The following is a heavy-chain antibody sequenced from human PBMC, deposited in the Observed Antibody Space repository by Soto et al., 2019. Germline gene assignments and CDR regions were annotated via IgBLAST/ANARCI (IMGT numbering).Heavy chain of an antibody. Sequence: PSETLSLTCTVSGGSISSSYWSWIRQPPGKGLEWIGYIHYSGSTNYNPSLKSRVTISVDTSKTHFSLKLTSVIAADTAVYYCARAFGYYLDSSGYYARHDAFDIWGQGTMVTVSS. J-gene: IGHJ3*02. CDR2: IHYSGST. CDR3: ARAFGYYLDSSGYYARHDAFDI. D-gene: IGHD3-22*01. CDR1: GGSISSSY. V-gene: IGHV4-59*01.